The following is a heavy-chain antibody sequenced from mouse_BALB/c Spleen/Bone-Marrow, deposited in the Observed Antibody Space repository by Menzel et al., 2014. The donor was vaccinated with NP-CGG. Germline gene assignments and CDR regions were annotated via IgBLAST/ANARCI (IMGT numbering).Heavy chain of an antibody. V-gene: IGHV2-9*02. CDR2: IWAGGST. J-gene: IGHJ4*01. CDR3: ARRSRGYAMDY. CDR1: GFSLTSYG. D-gene: IGHD3-1*01. Sequence: QVQLKDSGPGLVAPSQSLSITCTVSGFSLTSYGVHWVRQPPGKGLEWLGVIWAGGSTNYNSALMSRLSISKDNSKSQVFLKTNSLQTDDTAMYYCARRSRGYAMDYWGQGTSVTVSS.